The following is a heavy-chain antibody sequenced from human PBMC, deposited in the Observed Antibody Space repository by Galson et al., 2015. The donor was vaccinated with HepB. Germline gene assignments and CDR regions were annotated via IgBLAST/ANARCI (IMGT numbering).Heavy chain of an antibody. CDR1: GYTFTSYY. CDR2: INPSGGST. J-gene: IGHJ6*02. V-gene: IGHV1-46*01. D-gene: IGHD1-26*01. Sequence: SVKVSCKASGYTFTSYYMHWVRQAPGQGLEWMGIINPSGGSTSYAQKFQGRVTMTRDTSTSTVYMELSSLRSEDTAVYYCARESIVPTVELSYYYYGMDVWGQGTTVTVSS. CDR3: ARESIVPTVELSYYYYGMDV.